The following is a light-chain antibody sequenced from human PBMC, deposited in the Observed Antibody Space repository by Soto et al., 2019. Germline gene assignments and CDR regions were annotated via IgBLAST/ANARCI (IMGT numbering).Light chain of an antibody. CDR1: QSVSNSY. V-gene: IGKV3-20*01. CDR2: GAS. J-gene: IGKJ1*01. CDR3: QHYGSSLT. Sequence: EIVLTQSPGTLSLSPGEKATLSCRASQSVSNSYLAWYQQTPGRAPRLLIYGASNRATGIPDRFSGRGSGTDFTLTITRLEPEDLAMYYWQHYGSSLTFGQGTKVENK.